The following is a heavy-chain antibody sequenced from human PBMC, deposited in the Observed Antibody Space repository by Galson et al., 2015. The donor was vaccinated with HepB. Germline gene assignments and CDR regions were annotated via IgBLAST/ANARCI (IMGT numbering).Heavy chain of an antibody. CDR2: IRSKANSYAT. CDR1: GFTFSGSA. V-gene: IGHV3-73*01. J-gene: IGHJ4*02. D-gene: IGHD3-22*01. Sequence: SLRLSCAASGFTFSGSAMHWVRQASGKGLEWVGRIRSKANSYATAYAASVKGRFTISRDDSKNTAYLQVNSLKTEDTAVYYCTSTYYYDSSGCWGQGTLVTVSS. CDR3: TSTYYYDSSGC.